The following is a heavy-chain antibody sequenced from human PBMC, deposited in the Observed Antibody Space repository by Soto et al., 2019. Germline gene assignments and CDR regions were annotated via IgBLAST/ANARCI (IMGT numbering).Heavy chain of an antibody. V-gene: IGHV3-21*01. Sequence: GGSLRLSCAASGFTFSSYSMNWVRQAPGKGLEWVSSISSSSSYIYYADSVKGRFTISRGNAKNSLYLQMNSLRAEDTAVYYCASPITYGDYVLDYWGQGTLVTVSS. D-gene: IGHD4-17*01. CDR3: ASPITYGDYVLDY. J-gene: IGHJ4*02. CDR1: GFTFSSYS. CDR2: ISSSSSYI.